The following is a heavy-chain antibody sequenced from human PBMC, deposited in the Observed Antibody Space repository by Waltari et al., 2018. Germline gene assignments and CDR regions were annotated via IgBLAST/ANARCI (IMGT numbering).Heavy chain of an antibody. D-gene: IGHD1-26*01. Sequence: EMQLVESGGGLVQPGGSLRLSCVASGFTFSSYWMHWFRQAPETGLVWVARINSDGITTNYADSVKGRFTISRDNAKNTVYLQMNSLRAEDTALYYCVKDLSYSGSFWGQGTPVTVSS. CDR2: INSDGITT. V-gene: IGHV3-74*01. J-gene: IGHJ4*02. CDR3: VKDLSYSGSF. CDR1: GFTFSSYW.